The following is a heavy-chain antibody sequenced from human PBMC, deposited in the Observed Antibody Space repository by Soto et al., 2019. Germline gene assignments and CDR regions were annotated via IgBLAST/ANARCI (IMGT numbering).Heavy chain of an antibody. CDR3: ARGRYGDY. CDR1: GYDFTTYG. Sequence: QVHLVQSGAEVKNPGASVKVSCKGSGYDFTTYGITWVRQAPGQGLEWMAWISAHNGNTNYAPNLQGKATATRDRSTSTSYIQLRTLTSDDTAVYYCARGRYGDYWGQAALVTVSS. V-gene: IGHV1-18*01. D-gene: IGHD1-1*01. J-gene: IGHJ4*02. CDR2: ISAHNGNT.